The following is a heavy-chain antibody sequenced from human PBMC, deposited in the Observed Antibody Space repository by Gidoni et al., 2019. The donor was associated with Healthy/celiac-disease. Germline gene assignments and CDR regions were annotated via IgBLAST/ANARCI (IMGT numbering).Heavy chain of an antibody. J-gene: IGHJ4*02. CDR2: IYSGGST. V-gene: IGHV3-66*01. CDR1: GFTVSSNY. D-gene: IGHD1-26*01. CDR3: ARDHSREPLPHY. Sequence: EVQLVESGGGLVQPGGSLRLSCASSGFTVSSNYMSWVRQAPGKGLEWVSVIYSGGSTYYADAVKGRFTISRDNSKNTLYLQMNSLRAEDTAVYYCARDHSREPLPHYWGQGTLVTVSS.